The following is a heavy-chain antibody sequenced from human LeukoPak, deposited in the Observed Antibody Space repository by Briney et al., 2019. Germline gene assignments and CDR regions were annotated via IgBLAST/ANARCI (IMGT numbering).Heavy chain of an antibody. CDR1: GFTFSSYD. Sequence: GGSLRLSCAASGFTFSSYDMHWVRQATGKGLEWVSAIGTAGDTYYPGSVKGRFTISRENAKNSLYLQMNSLRAGDTAVYYCARGLYSSSWYGDYYYYGVDVWGQGTTVTVSS. J-gene: IGHJ6*02. V-gene: IGHV3-13*01. CDR2: IGTAGDT. CDR3: ARGLYSSSWYGDYYYYGVDV. D-gene: IGHD6-13*01.